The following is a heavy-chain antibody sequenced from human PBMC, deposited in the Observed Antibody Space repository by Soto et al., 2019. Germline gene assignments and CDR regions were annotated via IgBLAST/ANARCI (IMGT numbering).Heavy chain of an antibody. CDR3: AISSHNWNDRWFDP. CDR2: IIPIFGAA. CDR1: GYSFSGYY. D-gene: IGHD1-20*01. Sequence: ASVKVSCTAAGYSFSGYYVRWVRQAPGQGLEWMGGIIPIFGAANYAQKFQGRVTMTADESTSTAYMELSSLRSEDTAVYYCAISSHNWNDRWFDPWGQGTLVTVSS. V-gene: IGHV1-69*13. J-gene: IGHJ5*02.